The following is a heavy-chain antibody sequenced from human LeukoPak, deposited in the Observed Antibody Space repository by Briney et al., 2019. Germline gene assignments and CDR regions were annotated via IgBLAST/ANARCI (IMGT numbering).Heavy chain of an antibody. J-gene: IGHJ5*02. D-gene: IGHD1-26*01. CDR2: IHYSGST. CDR3: ASLGGSYYSGWFDP. CDR1: GGSISSSSYY. V-gene: IGHV4-39*01. Sequence: SETLSLTCTVSGGSISSSSYYWGWIRQPPGKGLEWIGSIHYSGSTYYNPSLKSRVTISVDTSKNQFSLKLSSVTAADTAVYYCASLGGSYYSGWFDPWGQGTLVTVSS.